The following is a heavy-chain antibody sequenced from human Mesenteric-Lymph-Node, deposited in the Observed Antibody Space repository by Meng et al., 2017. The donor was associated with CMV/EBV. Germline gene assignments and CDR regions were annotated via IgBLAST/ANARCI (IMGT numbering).Heavy chain of an antibody. CDR2: IRSGGSST. J-gene: IGHJ4*02. CDR3: AKVVGGYSFGRASFDY. D-gene: IGHD5-18*01. V-gene: IGHV3-23*01. CDR1: GFTFSSYD. Sequence: GGSLRLSCAASGFTFSSYDMNWVRQIPGKGLEWVSGIRSGGSSTSYADPVKGRFTISRDNSKSTLYLQMNSLRVEDTAIYYCAKVVGGYSFGRASFDYWGQGTLVTVSS.